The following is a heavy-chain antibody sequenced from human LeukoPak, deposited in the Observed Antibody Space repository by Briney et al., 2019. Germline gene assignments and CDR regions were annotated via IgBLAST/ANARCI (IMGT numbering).Heavy chain of an antibody. CDR1: GFTFSTYE. CDR2: ISSSGSTI. D-gene: IGHD6-19*01. Sequence: PGGSLRLSCAASGFTFSTYEMHWVRQAPGKGLEWVSDISSSGSTIYYADSVKGRFTTSRDNAKNLLYLQMHSLRAEDTAVYYCSLLAVASPQDYWGQGTLVTGSS. J-gene: IGHJ4*02. V-gene: IGHV3-48*03. CDR3: SLLAVASPQDY.